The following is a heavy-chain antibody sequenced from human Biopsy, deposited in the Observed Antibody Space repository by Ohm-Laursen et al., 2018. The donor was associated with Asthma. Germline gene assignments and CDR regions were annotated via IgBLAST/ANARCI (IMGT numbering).Heavy chain of an antibody. J-gene: IGHJ4*02. CDR1: GYSLTDLS. Sequence: GASVKVSCKFSGYSLTDLSMHWVRQAPGQGLEWMGGHDHEEGGTVNARRFQGRVTMTEDTSTDTAYMEPSSLSSDDTAVYYCASDFPKDYVRYNFQFWGQGTLVTVSS. D-gene: IGHD4-17*01. CDR3: ASDFPKDYVRYNFQF. V-gene: IGHV1-24*01. CDR2: HDHEEGGT.